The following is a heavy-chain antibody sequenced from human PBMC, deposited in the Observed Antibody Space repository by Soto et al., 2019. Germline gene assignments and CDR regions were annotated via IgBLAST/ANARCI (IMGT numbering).Heavy chain of an antibody. CDR2: INPNSGGT. V-gene: IGHV1-2*04. D-gene: IGHD2-15*01. Sequence: GASVKVSCKASGYTFTGYYMHWVRQAPGQGLEWMGWINPNSGGTNYAQKFQGWVTMTRDTSISTAYMELSRLRSDDTAVYYCARAGALGYCSGGSCYPGTEFDYWGQGTLVTVSS. CDR1: GYTFTGYY. CDR3: ARAGALGYCSGGSCYPGTEFDY. J-gene: IGHJ4*02.